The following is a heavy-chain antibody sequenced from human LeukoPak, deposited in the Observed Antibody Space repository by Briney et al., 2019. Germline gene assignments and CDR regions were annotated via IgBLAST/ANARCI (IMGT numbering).Heavy chain of an antibody. D-gene: IGHD5/OR15-5a*01. J-gene: IGHJ5*02. CDR3: ARGGSTLQNWFDP. V-gene: IGHV3-48*01. CDR1: GFTFSSYS. Sequence: PGGSLRLSCAASGFTFSSYSMNWVRQAPGKGLEWVSYISSSSSTIYYADSVKGRFTISRDNAKNSLYLQMNSLRAEDTAVYYCARGGSTLQNWFDPWGQGTLVTVSS. CDR2: ISSSSSTI.